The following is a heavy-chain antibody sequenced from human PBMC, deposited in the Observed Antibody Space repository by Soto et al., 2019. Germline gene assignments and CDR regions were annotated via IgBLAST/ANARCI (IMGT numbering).Heavy chain of an antibody. J-gene: IGHJ3*02. CDR3: ARGVDYGDYVAFDI. CDR1: GFTFSSYA. Sequence: SGGSLRLSCAASGFTFSSYAMGCVRQAPGKGLEYVSAISGSGGSTYYANSVKGRFTISRDNSKNTLYLQMGSLRAEDMAVYYCARGVDYGDYVAFDIWGQGTMVTVSS. CDR2: ISGSGGST. V-gene: IGHV3-64*01. D-gene: IGHD4-17*01.